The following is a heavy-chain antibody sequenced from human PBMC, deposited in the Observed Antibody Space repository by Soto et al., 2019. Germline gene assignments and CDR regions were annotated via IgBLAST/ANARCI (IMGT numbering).Heavy chain of an antibody. CDR3: ARLRASSWYMWGYLDY. CDR2: IVSSSAYT. V-gene: IGHV3-11*06. CDR1: GFTFSDYY. Sequence: QVQLVESGGGLVKPGGSLRLSCAASGFTFSDYYMTWIRQAPGKGLEFVSYIVSSSAYTNYAGSVKGRFTISRDNAKNSLYLEMSSLRVEDTAVYYCARLRASSWYMWGYLDYWGQGVLVTVS. J-gene: IGHJ4*02. D-gene: IGHD6-13*01.